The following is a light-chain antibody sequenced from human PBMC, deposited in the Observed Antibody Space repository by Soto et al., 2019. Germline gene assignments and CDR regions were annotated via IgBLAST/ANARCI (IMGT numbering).Light chain of an antibody. CDR3: SSYAATYQE. Sequence: QYALTQPRSVSGSPGQSVTISCTGTSSDIGGYNYVSWYQQHPGKAPKLMIYDVNKRPSGVPDRFSGSKSGNTASLTISGLQAEDEADYYCSSYAATYQEFGGGTKLTVL. CDR2: DVN. J-gene: IGLJ3*02. V-gene: IGLV2-11*01. CDR1: SSDIGGYNY.